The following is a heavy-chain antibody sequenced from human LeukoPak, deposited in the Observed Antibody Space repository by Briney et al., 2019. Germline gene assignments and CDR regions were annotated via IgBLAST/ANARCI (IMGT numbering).Heavy chain of an antibody. CDR3: ARSKQPKGSNWFDP. CDR2: IKQDGSEK. Sequence: PGGSLRLSCAASGFTFSSYWMSWVRQAPGKRLQCVANIKQDGSEKYYVDSVKGRFTISRDNAKNSLYLQMNSLRAEDTAVYYCARSKQPKGSNWFDPWGQGTLVTVSS. V-gene: IGHV3-7*01. CDR1: GFTFSSYW. D-gene: IGHD6-13*01. J-gene: IGHJ5*02.